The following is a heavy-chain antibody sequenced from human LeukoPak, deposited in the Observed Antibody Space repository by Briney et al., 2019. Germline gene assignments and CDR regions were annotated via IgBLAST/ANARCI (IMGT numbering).Heavy chain of an antibody. CDR3: ARQWVLQRGTNRFDP. D-gene: IGHD5-24*01. J-gene: IGHJ5*02. CDR2: IYYSGST. CDR1: GDSITSRTYY. V-gene: IGHV4-39*01. Sequence: SETLSLTCTVSGDSITSRTYYWGWIRQPPGKGLEWIGTIYYSGSTYFNLSLKSRVMISVDTSSNQISLKLSSVTAADTAVYYCARQWVLQRGTNRFDPWGQGTLVTVSS.